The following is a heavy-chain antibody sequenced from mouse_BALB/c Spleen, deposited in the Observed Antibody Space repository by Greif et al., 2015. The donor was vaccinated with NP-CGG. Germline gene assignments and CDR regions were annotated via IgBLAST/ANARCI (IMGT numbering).Heavy chain of an antibody. Sequence: QVQLQQPGAELVKPGASVKLSCKASGYTFTSYWMHWVKQRPGQGLEWIGEINPSNGRTNYNEKFKSKATLTVDKSSSTAYVQLSSLTSEDSAVYYCARGPYGSSYGFAYWGQGTLVTVSA. J-gene: IGHJ3*01. V-gene: IGHV1S81*02. D-gene: IGHD1-1*01. CDR3: ARGPYGSSYGFAY. CDR1: GYTFTSYW. CDR2: INPSNGRT.